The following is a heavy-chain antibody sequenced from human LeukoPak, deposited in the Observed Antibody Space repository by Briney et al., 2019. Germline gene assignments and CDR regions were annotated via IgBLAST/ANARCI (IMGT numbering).Heavy chain of an antibody. J-gene: IGHJ4*02. CDR1: GFTFSSYS. V-gene: IGHV3-21*01. CDR3: ARDRGENWDSPPGY. D-gene: IGHD1-26*01. CDR2: ISSSSSYI. Sequence: GGSLRLSCAASGFTFSSYSMNWVRQAPGKGLEWVSSISSSSSYIYYADSVKGRFTISRDNAKNSLYLQMNSLRAEDTAVYYCARDRGENWDSPPGYWGQGTLVTVSS.